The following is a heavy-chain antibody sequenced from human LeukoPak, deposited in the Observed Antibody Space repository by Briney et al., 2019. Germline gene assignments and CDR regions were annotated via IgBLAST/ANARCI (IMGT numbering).Heavy chain of an antibody. Sequence: SETLSLTCTVSGGSIRNYYWGWIRQPPGKGLEWIGYIYYNGNTNYNLSLKSRVTISVDTSNNQFSLRLSSVTAADTALYYRARYNSGSYSYYFDYWGQGTLVTVSS. CDR3: ARYNSGSYSYYFDY. CDR2: IYYNGNT. D-gene: IGHD1-26*01. CDR1: GGSIRNYY. J-gene: IGHJ4*02. V-gene: IGHV4-59*08.